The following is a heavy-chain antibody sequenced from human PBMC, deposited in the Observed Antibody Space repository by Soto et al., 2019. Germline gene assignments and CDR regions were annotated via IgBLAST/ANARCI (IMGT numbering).Heavy chain of an antibody. V-gene: IGHV3-23*01. CDR3: ARDLVGIVYFDIMAY. CDR1: GITFSSYA. Sequence: PGGSLRLSCAASGITFSSYAMTWVRQAPGKGLEWVSSISGGGEFTSYADSVKGRFTISRDNSKSTVYLQMDSLRAEDTALYYCARDLVGIVYFDIMAYWGQGALVTASS. J-gene: IGHJ4*02. D-gene: IGHD2-15*01. CDR2: ISGGGEFT.